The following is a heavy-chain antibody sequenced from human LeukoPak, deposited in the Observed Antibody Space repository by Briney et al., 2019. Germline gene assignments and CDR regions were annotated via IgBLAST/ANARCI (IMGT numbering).Heavy chain of an antibody. Sequence: GGSLRLSCAASGFTFSDYYMSWLRQAPGKGLEWVSYISSSGSTIYYADSVKGRFTISRDNAKNSLYLQMNSLRAEDTAVYYCARGLYDILTGYMSVYAFDIWGQGTMVTVSS. CDR1: GFTFSDYY. D-gene: IGHD3-9*01. J-gene: IGHJ3*02. V-gene: IGHV3-11*01. CDR3: ARGLYDILTGYMSVYAFDI. CDR2: ISSSGSTI.